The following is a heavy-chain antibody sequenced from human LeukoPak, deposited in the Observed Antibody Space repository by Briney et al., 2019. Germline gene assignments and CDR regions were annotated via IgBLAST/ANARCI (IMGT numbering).Heavy chain of an antibody. CDR3: ATLLGGGYCSGDSCRYYFDY. J-gene: IGHJ4*02. Sequence: ASVKVSCKASGYTFTGYYMHWVRQAPGQGLERMGWINPNSGGTNYAQKFQGRVTMTRDTSISTAYMELSRLRSDDTAVYYCATLLGGGYCSGDSCRYYFDYWGQGTLVTVSS. D-gene: IGHD2-15*01. CDR2: INPNSGGT. CDR1: GYTFTGYY. V-gene: IGHV1-2*02.